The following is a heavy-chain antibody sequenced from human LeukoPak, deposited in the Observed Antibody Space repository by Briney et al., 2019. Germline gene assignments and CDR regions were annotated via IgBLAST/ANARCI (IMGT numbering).Heavy chain of an antibody. V-gene: IGHV3-23*01. Sequence: GGSLRLSCAASGFRFSDFTMTWVRQAPGKGPEWVSAIGGRGGSTYYADSLGGRFTISRDNSKDMVYLQMNSLKVEDTATYYCGKEGGAWGQGTKVAVSS. CDR3: GKEGGA. D-gene: IGHD3-16*01. CDR1: GFRFSDFT. CDR2: IGGRGGST. J-gene: IGHJ5*02.